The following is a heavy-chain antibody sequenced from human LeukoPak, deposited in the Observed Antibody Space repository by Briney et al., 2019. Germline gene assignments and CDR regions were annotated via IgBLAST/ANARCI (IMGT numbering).Heavy chain of an antibody. Sequence: GGSLRLSCAASGFTFSSYAMSWVRQAPGKGLEWVSTISASGGTTFYADSVKGRFTISRDNSRNTLYLQMSSLRAEDTAIYYCAKERGISYTYEFDYWGQGALVTVSS. J-gene: IGHJ4*02. CDR1: GFTFSSYA. D-gene: IGHD3-16*01. V-gene: IGHV3-23*01. CDR3: AKERGISYTYEFDY. CDR2: ISASGGTT.